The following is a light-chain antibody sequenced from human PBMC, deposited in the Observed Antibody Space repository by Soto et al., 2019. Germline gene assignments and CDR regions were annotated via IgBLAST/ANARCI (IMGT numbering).Light chain of an antibody. Sequence: EIVLTQSPGTLSLSPGERATLSCRASQSVSSSYLAWYQQKPGQAPRLLIYVASSRAPGIPDRFSGSGSGTDFTLTISSLEPEDFAVYYCEQYGSSPWSFGQGTKVEIK. CDR3: EQYGSSPWS. CDR1: QSVSSSY. V-gene: IGKV3-20*01. J-gene: IGKJ1*01. CDR2: VAS.